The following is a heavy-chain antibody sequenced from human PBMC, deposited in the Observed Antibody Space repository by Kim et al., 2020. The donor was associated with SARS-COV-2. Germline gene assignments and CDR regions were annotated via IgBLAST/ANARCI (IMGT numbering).Heavy chain of an antibody. CDR2: INHSGST. CDR3: ARVLKKRGAFDI. J-gene: IGHJ3*02. CDR1: GGSFSGYY. V-gene: IGHV4-34*01. Sequence: SETLSLTCAVYGGSFSGYYWSWIRQPPGKGLEWIGEINHSGSTNYNPSLKSRVTISVDTSKNQFSLKLSSVTAADTAVYYCARVLKKRGAFDIWGQGTMV.